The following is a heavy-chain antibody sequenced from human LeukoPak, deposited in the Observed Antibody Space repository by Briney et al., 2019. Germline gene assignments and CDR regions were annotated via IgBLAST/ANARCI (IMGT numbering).Heavy chain of an antibody. D-gene: IGHD6-13*01. V-gene: IGHV3-33*01. CDR2: IWSDGTND. CDR1: GFTFSNYG. J-gene: IGHJ4*02. CDR3: ARASNLAAGLLDY. Sequence: GGSLRLSRAASGFTFSNYGFHWVRQAPAKGLEWVAVIWSDGTNDNYADSVKGRFTMSRDTSKNTLFLQMNSLRAEDTAVYYCARASNLAAGLLDYWGQGTLVTVSS.